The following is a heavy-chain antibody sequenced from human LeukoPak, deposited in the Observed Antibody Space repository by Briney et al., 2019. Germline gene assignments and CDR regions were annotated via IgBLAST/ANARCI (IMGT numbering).Heavy chain of an antibody. Sequence: SVKVSCTASGGTFSIYAISWVRQAPGQGLEWMGGIIPIFGTANYAQKFQGRVTITTDESTSTAYMELSSLRSEDTAVYYCARSGLYCSSTSCPTGWFDPWGQGTLVTVSS. D-gene: IGHD2-2*01. CDR1: GGTFSIYA. CDR3: ARSGLYCSSTSCPTGWFDP. V-gene: IGHV1-69*05. CDR2: IIPIFGTA. J-gene: IGHJ5*02.